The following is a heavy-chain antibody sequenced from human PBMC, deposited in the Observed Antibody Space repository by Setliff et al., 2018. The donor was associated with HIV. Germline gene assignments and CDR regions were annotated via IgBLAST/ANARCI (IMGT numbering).Heavy chain of an antibody. V-gene: IGHV3-49*03. CDR2: IRSKTYGETT. D-gene: IGHD5-18*01. J-gene: IGHJ6*03. CDR3: ARDRGYSYYYYMDV. Sequence: PGGSLRLSCSASGFIFGDYTMSWFRQAPGKGLEWIGLIRSKTYGETTEYAASVKGRFIISRDDSKSIAYLQMGSLNTEDTGMYYCARDRGYSYYYYMDVWGSGTTVTVSS. CDR1: GFIFGDYT.